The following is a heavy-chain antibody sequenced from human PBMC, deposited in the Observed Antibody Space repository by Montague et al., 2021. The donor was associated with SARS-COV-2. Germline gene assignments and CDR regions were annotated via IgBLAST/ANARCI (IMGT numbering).Heavy chain of an antibody. D-gene: IGHD1-26*01. CDR3: WGGVGAPYYYYGMDV. V-gene: IGHV4-38-2*02. Sequence: SETLSLTCTVSGASISSGDYYWSWIRQPPGKGLEWIGSIYHSGSTYYNPPLKSRVTISVDTSKNQFSLKLSSVTAADTAVYYSWGGVGAPYYYYGMDVWGQGTTVTVSS. CDR1: GASISSGDYY. J-gene: IGHJ6*02. CDR2: IYHSGST.